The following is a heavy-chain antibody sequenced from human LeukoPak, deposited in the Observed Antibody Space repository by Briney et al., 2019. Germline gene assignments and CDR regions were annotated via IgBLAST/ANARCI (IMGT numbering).Heavy chain of an antibody. J-gene: IGHJ4*02. V-gene: IGHV3-11*05. CDR2: ISSSNSYT. CDR1: GFTFSDYY. Sequence: GGSLRLSCAASGFTFSDYYMSWIRQAPGKGLEWVSYISSSNSYTNYGDSVKGRFTISRDNAKKSLSLQMNSLRAEDTAVYYCARDDMGAFDYWGQGTLVTVSS. D-gene: IGHD1-26*01. CDR3: ARDDMGAFDY.